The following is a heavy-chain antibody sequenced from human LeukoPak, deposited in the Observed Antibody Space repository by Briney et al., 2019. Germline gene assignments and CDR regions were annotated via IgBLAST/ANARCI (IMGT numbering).Heavy chain of an antibody. CDR2: ISWNSGSI. J-gene: IGHJ3*02. CDR1: GFTFDDYA. D-gene: IGHD3-22*01. V-gene: IGHV3-9*01. Sequence: GRSLRLSCAASGFTFDDYAMHWVRQAPGKGLEWVSGISWNSGSIGYADSVKGRFTISRDNAKNSLYLQMNSLRAEDTALYYCAKDSRGYYDSSGYIAFDIWGQGTMVTVSS. CDR3: AKDSRGYYDSSGYIAFDI.